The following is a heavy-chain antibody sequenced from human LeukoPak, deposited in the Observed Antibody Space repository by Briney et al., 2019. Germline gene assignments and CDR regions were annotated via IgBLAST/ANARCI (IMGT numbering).Heavy chain of an antibody. J-gene: IGHJ4*02. Sequence: SETLSLTCTVSGGSISSGDYYWSWLRQPPGKGLEWIGYIYYSGSTYYNPSLKSRVTISVDTSKNQFSLKLSSVTAADTAVYYCASGSVAAAPYFDYWGQGTLVTVSS. CDR1: GGSISSGDYY. D-gene: IGHD6-13*01. CDR2: IYYSGST. CDR3: ASGSVAAAPYFDY. V-gene: IGHV4-30-4*01.